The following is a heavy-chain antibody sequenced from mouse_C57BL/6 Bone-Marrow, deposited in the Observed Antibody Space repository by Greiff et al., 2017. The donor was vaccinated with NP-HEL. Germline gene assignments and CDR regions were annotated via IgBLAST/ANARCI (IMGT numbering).Heavy chain of an antibody. J-gene: IGHJ1*03. CDR3: ARSLRYFDV. V-gene: IGHV1-7*01. CDR1: GYTFTSYW. Sequence: QVTLKESGAELAKPGASVKLSCKASGYTFTSYWMHWVKQRPGQGLEWIGYINPSSGYTKYNQKFKDKAKLTADKSSSTAYMQLSSLTYEDSAVYYCARSLRYFDVWGTGTTVTVSS. CDR2: INPSSGYT.